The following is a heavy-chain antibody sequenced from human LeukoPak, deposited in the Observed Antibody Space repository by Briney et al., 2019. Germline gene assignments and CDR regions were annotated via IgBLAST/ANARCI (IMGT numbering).Heavy chain of an antibody. CDR2: INHSGST. V-gene: IGHV4-34*01. D-gene: IGHD6-19*01. J-gene: IGHJ6*03. CDR1: GGSFSGYF. CDR3: ARGDVMAGGNYYFYYMDV. Sequence: SETLSLTCAVYGGSFSGYFWSWIRQPPGKGLEWIGEINHSGSTNYDPSLKSRVTISVDTSKNQFSLRLSSVTAADTAVYYCARGDVMAGGNYYFYYMDVWGKGTTVTVSS.